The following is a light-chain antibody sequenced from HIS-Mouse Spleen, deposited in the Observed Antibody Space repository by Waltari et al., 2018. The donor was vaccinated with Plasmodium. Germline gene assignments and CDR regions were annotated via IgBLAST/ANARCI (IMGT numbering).Light chain of an antibody. Sequence: EIVLTQSPGTLSLSPGERATLSCRASQSVSSSYLAWYQQKPGQAPRLLILGASSRATGIPDRFSGSGSGTDFTLTISCLQSEDFATYYCQQYYSYPPLTFGGGTKVEIK. CDR3: QQYYSYPPLT. J-gene: IGKJ4*01. CDR2: GAS. CDR1: QSVSSSY. V-gene: IGKV3-20*01.